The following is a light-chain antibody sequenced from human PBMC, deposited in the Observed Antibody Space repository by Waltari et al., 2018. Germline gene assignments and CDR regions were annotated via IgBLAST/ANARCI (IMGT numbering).Light chain of an antibody. V-gene: IGKV1-8*01. CDR3: QQYHDYPWT. J-gene: IGKJ1*01. Sequence: AIRMTQPPSSLSASIGDRVTISCRGSQGVSTYLAWYQQKPGKAPSLLIHAASTLQIGVPSRFSGSGTGTDFTLTITCLQSEDFATYYCQQYHDYPWTFGQGTKVDI. CDR2: AAS. CDR1: QGVSTY.